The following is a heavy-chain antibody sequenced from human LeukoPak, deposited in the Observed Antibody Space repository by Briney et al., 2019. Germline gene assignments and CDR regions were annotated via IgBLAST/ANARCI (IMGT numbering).Heavy chain of an antibody. V-gene: IGHV1-18*01. CDR2: ISAYNGNT. D-gene: IGHD3-10*01. CDR1: GYTFTSYG. J-gene: IGHJ6*02. Sequence: GASLKVSCKASGYTFTSYGISWMRQAPGQGLEWMGWISAYNGNTNYAQKLQGRVTMTTDTSTSTAYMELRSLRSDDTAVYYCARFDWSEPGSITMVRGVEYAMDVWGQGTTVTVSS. CDR3: ARFDWSEPGSITMVRGVEYAMDV.